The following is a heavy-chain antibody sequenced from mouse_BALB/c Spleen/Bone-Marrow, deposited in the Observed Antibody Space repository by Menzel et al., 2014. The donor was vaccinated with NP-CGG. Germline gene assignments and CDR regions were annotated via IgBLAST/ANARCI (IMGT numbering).Heavy chain of an antibody. CDR2: ITDGGSST. V-gene: IGHV5-4*02. CDR1: GFTFSDYF. D-gene: IGHD1-1*01. Sequence: DVQLQESGGGLVKPGGSLKLSCAASGFTFSDYFMYWVRQTPEKRLEWVATITDGGSSTYYLDSEMGRFTISRDNSKNILCIQMSSLRSEDIAKYYCGRQDYFAGTYRHCDVWGAGTTVT. CDR3: GRQDYFAGTYRHCDV. J-gene: IGHJ1*01.